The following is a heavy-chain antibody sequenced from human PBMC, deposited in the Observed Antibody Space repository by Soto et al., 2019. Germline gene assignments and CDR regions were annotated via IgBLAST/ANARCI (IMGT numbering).Heavy chain of an antibody. CDR1: GRSISTGGYY. V-gene: IGHV4-31*03. Sequence: QVQRQESGPGLVKPSQTLSLTCTVSGRSISTGGYYWTWIRQRPGKGLEWIGYIYYSVSTYYNPSLKSRVTISVDTSKNQFSLELSSVKGADTAVYYCARGLSVSLFDNGGQGTLVTVSS. CDR2: IYYSVST. D-gene: IGHD4-17*01. CDR3: ARGLSVSLFDN. J-gene: IGHJ4*02.